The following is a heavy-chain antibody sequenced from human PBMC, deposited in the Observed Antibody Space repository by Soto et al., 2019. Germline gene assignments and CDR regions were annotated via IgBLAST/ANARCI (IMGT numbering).Heavy chain of an antibody. CDR1: GFTFSSYG. CDR3: ARDFVAGSSWYGNDY. J-gene: IGHJ4*02. CDR2: IWYDGSNK. V-gene: IGHV3-33*01. D-gene: IGHD6-13*01. Sequence: QVQLVESGGGVVQPGRSLRLSCAASGFTFSSYGMHWVRQAPGKGLEWVAVIWYDGSNKYYADSVKGRFTISRDNSKNTLYLQMNSLRAEDTAVYYGARDFVAGSSWYGNDYWGQGTLVTVSS.